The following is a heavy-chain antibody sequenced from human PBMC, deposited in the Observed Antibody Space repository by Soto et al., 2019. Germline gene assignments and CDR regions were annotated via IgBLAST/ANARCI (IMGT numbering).Heavy chain of an antibody. D-gene: IGHD2-2*01. CDR1: GFTFSDYY. V-gene: IGHV3-11*01. CDR3: AKHPLVGPAAINYYYYYMDV. Sequence: QVQLVESGGGLVKPGGSLRLSCAASGFTFSDYYMSWIRQAPGKGLEWVSYISSSGSTIYYADSVKGRFTISRDNAKNSLYLQMNSLRAEYTAVYYCAKHPLVGPAAINYYYYYMDVWGKGTTVTVSS. CDR2: ISSSGSTI. J-gene: IGHJ6*03.